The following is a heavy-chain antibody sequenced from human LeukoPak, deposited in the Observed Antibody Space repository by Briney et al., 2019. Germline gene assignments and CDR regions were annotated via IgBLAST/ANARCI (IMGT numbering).Heavy chain of an antibody. CDR1: GFTFSSYW. V-gene: IGHV3-74*01. CDR3: AGEVWEVNYAWFDP. D-gene: IGHD1-26*01. Sequence: GGSLRLSCAASGFTFSSYWMHWVRQAPGKGLVWVSRINSDGSGTSYADSVKGRFTISRDNVKSTLSLQMNSLRADDTAVYYCAGEVWEVNYAWFDPWGQGTLVTVSS. CDR2: INSDGSGT. J-gene: IGHJ5*02.